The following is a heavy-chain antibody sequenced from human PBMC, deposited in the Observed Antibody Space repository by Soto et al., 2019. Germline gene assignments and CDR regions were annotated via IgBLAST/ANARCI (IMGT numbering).Heavy chain of an antibody. CDR2: ISSSGSTI. D-gene: IGHD1-7*01. J-gene: IGHJ4*02. Sequence: PGGSLRLSCAASGFTFSSYEMNWVRQAPGKGLEWVSYISSSGSTIYYADSVKGRFTISRDNAKNSLYLQMNSLRAEDTAVYYCARGDWNYVLGYFDYWGQGTLVTVS. CDR1: GFTFSSYE. CDR3: ARGDWNYVLGYFDY. V-gene: IGHV3-48*03.